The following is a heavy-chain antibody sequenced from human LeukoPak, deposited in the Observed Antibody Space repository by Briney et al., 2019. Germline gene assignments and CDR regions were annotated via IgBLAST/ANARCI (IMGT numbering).Heavy chain of an antibody. Sequence: GGSLRLSCAASGFTFSSYWMSWVRQAPGKGLEWVANIKQDGSEKYYVDSVKGRFTISRDNAKNSLYLQMSSLRAEDTAVYYCARSSSSGYYGMDVWGQGTTVTVSS. CDR3: ARSSSSGYYGMDV. V-gene: IGHV3-7*03. CDR2: IKQDGSEK. D-gene: IGHD6-6*01. CDR1: GFTFSSYW. J-gene: IGHJ6*02.